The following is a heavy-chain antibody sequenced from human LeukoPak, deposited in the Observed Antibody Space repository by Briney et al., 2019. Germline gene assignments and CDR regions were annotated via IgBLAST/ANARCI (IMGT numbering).Heavy chain of an antibody. Sequence: GGSLRLSWAVSGFTFSDYWMNWVRQAPGKGLGWVASIRQDGGEKSYVDSVKGRLTISRDNTKHSLYLQMSSLRAEDTGVYYCARDGTAAGLYFDLWGQGTLVTVSS. V-gene: IGHV3-7*01. D-gene: IGHD6-13*01. J-gene: IGHJ4*02. CDR2: IRQDGGEK. CDR1: GFTFSDYW. CDR3: ARDGTAAGLYFDL.